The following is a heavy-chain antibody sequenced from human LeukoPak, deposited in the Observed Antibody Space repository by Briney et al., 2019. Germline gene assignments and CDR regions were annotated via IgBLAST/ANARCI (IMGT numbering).Heavy chain of an antibody. CDR3: ARDFGSF. J-gene: IGHJ4*02. Sequence: PGGSLRLSCAASGFTFSNYKMNWVRQAPGKGLEWVSYISSSGSIIYYSDSVKGRFTISRDNAKNSLYLQMNSLRAEDTAVYYCARDFGSFWGQGTLVTVSS. V-gene: IGHV3-48*03. D-gene: IGHD3-10*01. CDR2: ISSSGSII. CDR1: GFTFSNYK.